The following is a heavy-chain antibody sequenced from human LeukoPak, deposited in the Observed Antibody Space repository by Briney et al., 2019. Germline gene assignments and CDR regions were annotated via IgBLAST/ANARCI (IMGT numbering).Heavy chain of an antibody. CDR2: IYYSGST. CDR3: ARHTQGYYDSSGYDY. Sequence: SETLSLTCAVYGGSFSGYYWSWIRQPPGKGLEWIGYIYYSGSTNYNLSLKSRVTISVDTSKNQFSLKLSSVTAADTAVYYCARHTQGYYDSSGYDYWGQGTLVTVSS. CDR1: GGSFSGYY. J-gene: IGHJ4*02. V-gene: IGHV4-59*08. D-gene: IGHD3-22*01.